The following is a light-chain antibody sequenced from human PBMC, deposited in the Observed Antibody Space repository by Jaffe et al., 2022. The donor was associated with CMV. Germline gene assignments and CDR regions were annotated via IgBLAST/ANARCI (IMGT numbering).Light chain of an antibody. J-gene: IGKJ1*01. Sequence: ERVMTQSPATLSVSPGERAILSCRASQSVSTNLAWYQQKPGQAPRLLIYAASTRATGIPARFSGSGSGTEFTLTISGLQSEDFAVYYCQQYDDWPPWTFGQGTKVEIK. V-gene: IGKV3D-15*01. CDR3: QQYDDWPPWT. CDR1: QSVSTN. CDR2: AAS.